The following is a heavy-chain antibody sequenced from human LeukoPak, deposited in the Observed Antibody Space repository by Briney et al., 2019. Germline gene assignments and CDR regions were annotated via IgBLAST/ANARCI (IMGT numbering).Heavy chain of an antibody. D-gene: IGHD3-22*01. V-gene: IGHV3-48*01. J-gene: IGHJ4*02. CDR3: ARGAYYYED. Sequence: PGGSLRLSCAASGFTFSSHSMNWVRQAPGKGLEWVSYISSSSSTIYYADSVKGRFTISRDNAKNSLYLQMNSLRAEDTAEYYCARGAYYYEDWGQGTLVTVSS. CDR1: GFTFSSHS. CDR2: ISSSSSTI.